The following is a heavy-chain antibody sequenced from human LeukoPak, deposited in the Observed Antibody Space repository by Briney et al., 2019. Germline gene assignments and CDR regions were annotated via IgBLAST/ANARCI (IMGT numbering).Heavy chain of an antibody. Sequence: SETLSLTCTVSGYSISSGYYWGWIRQPPGKGLEWIGSIYHSGSTYYNPSLKSRVTISVDTSKIQFSLKLSSVTAADTAVYYCARIATATMGYYFDYWGQGTLVTVSS. J-gene: IGHJ4*02. D-gene: IGHD6-25*01. CDR1: GYSISSGYY. CDR3: ARIATATMGYYFDY. V-gene: IGHV4-38-2*02. CDR2: IYHSGST.